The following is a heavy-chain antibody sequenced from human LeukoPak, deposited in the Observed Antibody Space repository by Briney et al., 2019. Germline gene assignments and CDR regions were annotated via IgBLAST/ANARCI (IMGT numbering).Heavy chain of an antibody. CDR3: ARLSSGWFALGGRDV. D-gene: IGHD6-19*01. V-gene: IGHV4-59*12. CDR1: GGSISSYY. Sequence: SESLSLTCTVSGGSISSYYWSWIRQPPGKGLEWIGYIYYSGSTNYNPSLESRLTITLDASKNQFSLKLSSGIAADTAVFYCARLSSGWFALGGRDVWGQGTTVTVSS. CDR2: IYYSGST. J-gene: IGHJ6*02.